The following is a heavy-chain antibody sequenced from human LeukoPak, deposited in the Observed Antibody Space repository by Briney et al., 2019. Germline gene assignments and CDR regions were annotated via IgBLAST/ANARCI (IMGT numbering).Heavy chain of an antibody. CDR3: AKGSAPYGSGIYSDC. V-gene: IGHV3-23*01. Sequence: VGSLRHSPADSVFTLSSYAISSVCAGPGERVEWVSDICGSVGSTYYADSVKGRFTISRDNSKNTLYLQMNSLRAEDTAVYYCAKGSAPYGSGIYSDCWGQGSLVTVSS. CDR1: VFTLSSYA. J-gene: IGHJ4*02. D-gene: IGHD3-10*01. CDR2: ICGSVGST.